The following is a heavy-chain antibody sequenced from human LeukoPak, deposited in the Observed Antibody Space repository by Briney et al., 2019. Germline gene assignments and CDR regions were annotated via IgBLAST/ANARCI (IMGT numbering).Heavy chain of an antibody. CDR3: ARDGIVVVPAATLKDYYYYGMDV. J-gene: IGHJ6*02. V-gene: IGHV1-69*04. CDR1: GYTFSNFG. CDR2: IIPILGIA. Sequence: SVKVSCKTSGYTFSNFGISWVRQAPGQGLEWMGRIIPILGIANYAQKFQGRVTITADKSTSTAYMELSSLRSEDTAVYYCARDGIVVVPAATLKDYYYYGMDVWGQGTTVTVSS. D-gene: IGHD2-2*01.